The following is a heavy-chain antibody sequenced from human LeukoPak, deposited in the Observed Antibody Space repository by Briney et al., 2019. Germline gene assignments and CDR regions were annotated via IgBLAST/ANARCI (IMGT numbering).Heavy chain of an antibody. CDR3: ARGTPKTLTAGVFRHYYYGMDV. J-gene: IGHJ6*02. D-gene: IGHD7-27*01. CDR2: INAGNGNT. CDR1: GYTFTSYA. Sequence: ASVKVSCKASGYTFTSYAMHWVRQAPGQRLEWMGWINAGNGNTKYSQKFQGRVTITRDTSASTAYMELSSLRSEDTAVYYCARGTPKTLTAGVFRHYYYGMDVWGQGTTVTVSS. V-gene: IGHV1-3*01.